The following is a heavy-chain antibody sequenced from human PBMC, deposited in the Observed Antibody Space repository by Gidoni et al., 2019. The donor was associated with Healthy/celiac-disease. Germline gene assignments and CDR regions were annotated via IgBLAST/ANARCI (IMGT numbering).Heavy chain of an antibody. CDR3: ARESPGGTDY. J-gene: IGHJ4*02. CDR2: INPSGST. CDR1: GESFSGYF. Sequence: QAQLQQWVAGLLKLSETLSHTRAVYGESFSGYFWGWIRQPPGKGLEWIGEINPSGSTNYNPSLKSRVTISVDTSKNQFSLKLSSVTAADTAVYYCARESPGGTDYWGQGTLVTVSS. D-gene: IGHD1-1*01. V-gene: IGHV4-34*01.